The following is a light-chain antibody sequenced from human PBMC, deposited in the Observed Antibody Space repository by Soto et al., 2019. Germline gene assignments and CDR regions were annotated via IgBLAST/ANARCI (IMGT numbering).Light chain of an antibody. J-gene: IGKJ1*01. V-gene: IGKV3-20*01. CDR3: QHYGVSPRT. CDR1: QSLGTNF. CDR2: GAS. Sequence: EIVLTQSPGTLSLSPGESGTLSCRASQSLGTNFLAWFQQKPGQAPRLLIYGASTRATVIPDRFSGSGSGTDFTLTITRLEPEDSTVYYCQHYGVSPRTFGQGTKVQLQ.